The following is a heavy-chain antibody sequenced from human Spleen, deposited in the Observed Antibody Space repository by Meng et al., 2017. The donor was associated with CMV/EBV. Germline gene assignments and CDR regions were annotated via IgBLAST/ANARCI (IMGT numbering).Heavy chain of an antibody. CDR1: GDSVSSNSAA. D-gene: IGHD4-23*01. V-gene: IGHV6-1*01. J-gene: IGHJ6*02. Sequence: SQTLSLTCAISGDSVSSNSAAWNWIRQSPSRGLEWLGRTYYKSEWYNDYAVSVESRITINPDTSKNQFSLQLTSVTPEDTAVYYCAREHVLSLTTVVPSYGMDVWGQGTSVTVS. CDR3: AREHVLSLTTVVPSYGMDV. CDR2: TYYKSEWYN.